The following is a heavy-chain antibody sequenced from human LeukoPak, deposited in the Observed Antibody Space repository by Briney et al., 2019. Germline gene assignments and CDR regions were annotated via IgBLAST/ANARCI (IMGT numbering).Heavy chain of an antibody. CDR1: GGSISSYY. D-gene: IGHD6-13*01. Sequence: SETLSLTCTVSGGSISSYYWSWIRQPAGRGLEWIGRIYTSGSTNYYPSLKSRVTMSADTSKNQFSLKLSPVTAADTAVYYCARDQVGAAADYFDYWGQGTLVTVSS. V-gene: IGHV4-4*07. CDR2: IYTSGST. CDR3: ARDQVGAAADYFDY. J-gene: IGHJ4*02.